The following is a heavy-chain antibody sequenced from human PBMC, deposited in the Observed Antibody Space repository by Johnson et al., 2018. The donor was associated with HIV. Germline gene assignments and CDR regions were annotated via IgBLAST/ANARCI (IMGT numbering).Heavy chain of an antibody. D-gene: IGHD6-13*01. CDR3: ARDQAGRGDAFDI. CDR2: IYSGGST. J-gene: IGHJ3*02. CDR1: GFTFDDYG. V-gene: IGHV3-66*01. Sequence: VQLVESGGGVVRPGESLRLSCAASGFTFDDYGMSWNRQAPGKGLEWVSVIYSGGSTYYADSVKGRFTISRDNSKNTVYLQMNSLRVEDTAVYYCARDQAGRGDAFDIWGQGTMVTVSS.